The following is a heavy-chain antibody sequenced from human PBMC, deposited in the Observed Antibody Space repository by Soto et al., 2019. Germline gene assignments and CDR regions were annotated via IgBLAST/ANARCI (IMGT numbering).Heavy chain of an antibody. J-gene: IGHJ4*02. V-gene: IGHV4-59*08. CDR2: IYYSGST. Sequence: SETLSLTWTVSGGSISSYYWSWIRQPPGKGLEWIGYIYYSGSTNYNPSLKSRVTISVDTSKNQFSLKLSSVTAADTAVYYCARVGGYDLDFDYWGQGTLVTVSS. CDR1: GGSISSYY. CDR3: ARVGGYDLDFDY. D-gene: IGHD5-12*01.